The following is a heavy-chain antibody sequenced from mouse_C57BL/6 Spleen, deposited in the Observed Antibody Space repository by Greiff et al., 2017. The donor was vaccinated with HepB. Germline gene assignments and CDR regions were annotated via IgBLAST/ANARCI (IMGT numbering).Heavy chain of an antibody. CDR3: AREDGYYPYYFDY. CDR1: GFTFSDYY. Sequence: DVQLVESEGGLVQPGRSMKLSCTASGFTFSDYYMAWVRQVPEKGLEWVANINYDGSSTYYLDSLKSRFIISRDNAKNILYLQMSSLKSEDTATYYCAREDGYYPYYFDYWGQGTTLTVSS. J-gene: IGHJ2*01. CDR2: INYDGSST. V-gene: IGHV5-16*01. D-gene: IGHD2-3*01.